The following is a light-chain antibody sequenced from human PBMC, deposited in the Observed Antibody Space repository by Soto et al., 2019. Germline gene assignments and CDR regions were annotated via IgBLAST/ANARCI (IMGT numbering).Light chain of an antibody. CDR3: LNDFNYPRT. J-gene: IGKJ1*01. CDR1: QAIRGE. Sequence: AIQMTHSPSSLSAAVGDRVIITCRASQAIRGELAWYQQKPGKVPQLLIYGASNLHDGVPSRFSGSGSGTYFTLTIRSLRPEDFATYFCLNDFNYPRTFGQGTKVDIK. CDR2: GAS. V-gene: IGKV1-6*01.